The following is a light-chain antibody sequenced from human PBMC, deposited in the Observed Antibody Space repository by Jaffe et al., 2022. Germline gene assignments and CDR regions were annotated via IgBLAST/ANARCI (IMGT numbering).Light chain of an antibody. Sequence: DIQLTQFPSTLSASVGDRVTITCRASQGINSWLAWFQQKPGKAPKVLIFKASNLQSGVPSKFSGSGSGTEFTLTISSLQPDDSATYHCQQYNSYPWTFGQGTTVEIK. V-gene: IGKV1-5*03. CDR1: QGINSW. CDR2: KAS. J-gene: IGKJ1*01. CDR3: QQYNSYPWT.